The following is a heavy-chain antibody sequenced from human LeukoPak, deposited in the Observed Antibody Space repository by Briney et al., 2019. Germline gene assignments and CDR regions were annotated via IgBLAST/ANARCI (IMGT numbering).Heavy chain of an antibody. D-gene: IGHD6-13*01. Sequence: SQTLSLTCAISGDSVSSNSAAWNWIRQSPSRGLEWLGRTHYRSKWYNDYAVSVKSRITINPDTSKNQFSLQLNSVTSEDTAMYYCARAGGGSSWFEYGMDVWGQGTTVTVSS. CDR2: THYRSKWYN. CDR3: ARAGGGSSWFEYGMDV. CDR1: GDSVSSNSAA. J-gene: IGHJ6*02. V-gene: IGHV6-1*01.